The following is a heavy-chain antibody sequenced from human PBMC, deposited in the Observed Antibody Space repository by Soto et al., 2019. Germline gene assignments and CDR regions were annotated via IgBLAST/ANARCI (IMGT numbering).Heavy chain of an antibody. CDR1: GFTFSDYY. J-gene: IGHJ4*02. D-gene: IGHD6-13*01. CDR2: ISSSSSYT. CDR3: ARGLAAAVVDY. Sequence: GGSLRLSWAASGFTFSDYYMSWLRQAPGKGLEWVSYISSSSSYTNYADSVKGRFTISRDNAKNSLYLQMNSLRAEDTAVYYCARGLAAAVVDYWGQGTLVPVSS. V-gene: IGHV3-11*05.